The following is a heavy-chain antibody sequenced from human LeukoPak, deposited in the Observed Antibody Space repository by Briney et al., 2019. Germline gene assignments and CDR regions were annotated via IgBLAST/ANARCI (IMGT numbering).Heavy chain of an antibody. J-gene: IGHJ4*02. D-gene: IGHD3-10*01. V-gene: IGHV3-53*01. CDR1: GFTVSSNY. CDR2: IYSGGST. CDR3: ARELSYYGRSFDY. Sequence: GGSLRVSCAASGFTVSSNYMSWVRQAPGKGLEWVSVIYSGGSTYYAVSVKGRFTISSDNSKTTVYLQMISMRAEDTAVYDGARELSYYGRSFDYWGQGTLVTVSS.